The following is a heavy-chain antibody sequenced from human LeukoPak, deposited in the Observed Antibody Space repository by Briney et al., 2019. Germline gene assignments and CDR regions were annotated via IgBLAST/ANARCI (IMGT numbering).Heavy chain of an antibody. CDR2: IYYSGST. Sequence: PSETLSLTCTVSGGSISSFYWSWIRQPPGKGLEWIGYIYYSGSTNYNPSLKSRVTTSVDTSKNQFSLKLSSVTAADTAVYYCARHGTSGTNLNWFDPWGQGTLVTVSS. V-gene: IGHV4-59*01. D-gene: IGHD1-1*01. J-gene: IGHJ5*02. CDR3: ARHGTSGTNLNWFDP. CDR1: GGSISSFY.